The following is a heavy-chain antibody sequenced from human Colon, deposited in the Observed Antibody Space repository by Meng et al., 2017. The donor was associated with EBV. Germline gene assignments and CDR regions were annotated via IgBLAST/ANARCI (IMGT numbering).Heavy chain of an antibody. Sequence: EVQLVESGXGLVQPGGSLRLSCATSGFTFGDHFIDWVRQAPGKGLEWVGRTRNKPESYSTQYAASVKGRFTISRDDSKDSVYLQMNSLKTEDTAVYYCALRALPFTLGQGTLVTVSS. CDR3: ALRALPFT. V-gene: IGHV3-72*01. CDR2: TRNKPESYST. CDR1: GFTFGDHF. J-gene: IGHJ5*02.